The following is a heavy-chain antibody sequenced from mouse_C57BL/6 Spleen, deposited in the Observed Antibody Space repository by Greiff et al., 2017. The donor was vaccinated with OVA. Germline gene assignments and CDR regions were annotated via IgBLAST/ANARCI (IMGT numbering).Heavy chain of an antibody. CDR3: ARNDYDGGYYAMDY. D-gene: IGHD2-4*01. CDR1: GYTFTSYW. V-gene: IGHV1-64*01. Sequence: QVQLQQPGAELVKPGASVKLSCKASGYTFTSYWMHWVKQRPGQGLEWIGMIPPNSGSTNYNEKFKSKATLTVDKSSSTAYMQLSSLTSEDSAVYYCARNDYDGGYYAMDYWGQGTSVTVSS. J-gene: IGHJ4*01. CDR2: IPPNSGST.